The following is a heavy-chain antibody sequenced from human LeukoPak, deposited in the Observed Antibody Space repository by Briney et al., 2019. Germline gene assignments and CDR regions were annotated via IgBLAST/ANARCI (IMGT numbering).Heavy chain of an antibody. D-gene: IGHD2-21*02. CDR2: IIPIFGTA. J-gene: IGHJ3*02. CDR3: ARACGGDCGDAVDI. CDR1: GGTFSSYA. Sequence: GASVKVSCKASGGTFSSYAISWVRQAPGHGLEWMGGIIPIFGTANYAQKFQGRVTITADESTSTAYMELSSLRSEDTAVYYCARACGGDCGDAVDIWGQGTMVTVSS. V-gene: IGHV1-69*13.